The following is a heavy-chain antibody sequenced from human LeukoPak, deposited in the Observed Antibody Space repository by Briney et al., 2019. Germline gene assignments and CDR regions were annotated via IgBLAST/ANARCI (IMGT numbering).Heavy chain of an antibody. Sequence: ASVKVSCKASGYTFTSYGISWVRQAPGQGLEWMGWISAYNGNTNHAQNFQGRVTVTTETSTSTAYMELRSLRSDDTAVYYCARDRGTYYDFWSGYHYWGQGTLVTVPS. CDR3: ARDRGTYYDFWSGYHY. V-gene: IGHV1-18*01. J-gene: IGHJ4*02. CDR1: GYTFTSYG. D-gene: IGHD3-3*01. CDR2: ISAYNGNT.